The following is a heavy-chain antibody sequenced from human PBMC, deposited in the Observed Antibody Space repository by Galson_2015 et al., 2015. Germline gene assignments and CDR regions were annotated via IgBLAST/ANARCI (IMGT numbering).Heavy chain of an antibody. J-gene: IGHJ4*02. CDR2: ISYDGSNK. Sequence: SLRLSCAASGFTFSSYAMHWVRQAPGKGLEWVAVISYDGSNKYYADSVKGRFTISRDNSKNTLYLQMNSLRAEDTAVYYCARPQPLKAVAGLGDYRGQGTLVTVSS. CDR1: GFTFSSYA. D-gene: IGHD6-19*01. CDR3: ARPQPLKAVAGLGDY. V-gene: IGHV3-30-3*01.